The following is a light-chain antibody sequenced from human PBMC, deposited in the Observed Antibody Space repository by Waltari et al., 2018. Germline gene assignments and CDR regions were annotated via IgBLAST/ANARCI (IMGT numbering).Light chain of an antibody. CDR1: SSDVGAYNY. J-gene: IGLJ2*01. CDR3: SSYAGTTLNVV. Sequence: QSALTPPAAVSGSPGQSITISCTGTSSDVGAYNYVSWYHQHPGKAPKIRIYEVTKMPAAISNRCSGSKSGNTASLTISGLQAEDEADYHCSSYAGTTLNVVFGGGTKLTVL. CDR2: EVT. V-gene: IGLV2-14*03.